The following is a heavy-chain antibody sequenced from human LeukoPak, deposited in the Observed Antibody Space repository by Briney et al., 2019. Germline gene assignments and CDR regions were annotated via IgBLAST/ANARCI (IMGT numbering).Heavy chain of an antibody. CDR3: VRESGAAADY. Sequence: PGGSLRLSCEASGFTFSSYWMHWVRQAPGKGLVWVSRINSDESTTNYADSVTGRFTISRDNAKNTLYLQMDSLRAEDTAVYYCVRESGAAADYWGQGTLVTVSS. CDR2: INSDESTT. J-gene: IGHJ4*02. CDR1: GFTFSSYW. D-gene: IGHD6-13*01. V-gene: IGHV3-74*01.